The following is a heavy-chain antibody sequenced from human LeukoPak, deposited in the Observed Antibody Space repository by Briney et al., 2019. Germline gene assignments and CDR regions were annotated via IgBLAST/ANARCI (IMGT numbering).Heavy chain of an antibody. CDR1: GFTFSSYS. D-gene: IGHD3-22*01. CDR3: ARDLNYDSSGYYYGSVAAFDP. J-gene: IGHJ5*02. CDR2: ISSSSSYI. Sequence: GGSLRLSCAASGFTFSSYSMNWVRQAPGKGLEWVSSISSSSSYIYYADSVKGRFTISRDNAKNSLYLRMNSLRAEDTAVYYCARDLNYDSSGYYYGSVAAFDPWGQGTLVTVSS. V-gene: IGHV3-21*01.